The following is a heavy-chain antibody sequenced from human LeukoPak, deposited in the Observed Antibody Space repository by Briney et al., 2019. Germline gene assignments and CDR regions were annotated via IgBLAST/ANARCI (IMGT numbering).Heavy chain of an antibody. D-gene: IGHD6-19*01. CDR3: AREGQWLVLFDY. CDR2: ISTSGSTI. J-gene: IGHJ4*02. CDR1: GFSFSDYY. Sequence: PGGSLRLSCAASGFSFSDYYMGWIRQAPGKGLEWVSYISTSGSTIYYADSVQGRFTISRDNAKNSLYLQMNSLRAEDTAVYYCAREGQWLVLFDYWGQGTLVTVSS. V-gene: IGHV3-11*01.